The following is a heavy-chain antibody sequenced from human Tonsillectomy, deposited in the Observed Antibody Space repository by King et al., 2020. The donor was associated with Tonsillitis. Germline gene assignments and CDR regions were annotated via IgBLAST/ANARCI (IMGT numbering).Heavy chain of an antibody. J-gene: IGHJ2*01. V-gene: IGHV3-48*02. CDR3: ARASYCSGDCYTDETDWYFDI. Sequence: VQLVESGGGLVQPGGSLRLSCAASGFTFSSYSMNWVRQAPGKGLEWVSYISSSSSTIYYADSVKGRFTISRDNAKNSLYLQMNSLRDEDTAVYYCARASYCSGDCYTDETDWYFDIWGRGTLVTVSS. CDR1: GFTFSSYS. CDR2: ISSSSSTI. D-gene: IGHD2-21*02.